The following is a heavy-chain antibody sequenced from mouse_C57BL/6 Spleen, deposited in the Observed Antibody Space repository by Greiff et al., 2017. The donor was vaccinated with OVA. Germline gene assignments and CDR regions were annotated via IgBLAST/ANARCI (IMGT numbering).Heavy chain of an antibody. CDR3: ARTGTDGYYFDY. CDR1: GYAFSSSW. D-gene: IGHD4-1*01. CDR2: IYPGDGDT. J-gene: IGHJ2*01. Sequence: QVQLKESGPELVKPGASVKISCKASGYAFSSSWMNWVKQRPGKGLEWIGRIYPGDGDTNYNGKFKGKATLTADKSSSTAYMQLSSLTSEDSAVYFCARTGTDGYYFDYWGKGTTLTVSS. V-gene: IGHV1-82*01.